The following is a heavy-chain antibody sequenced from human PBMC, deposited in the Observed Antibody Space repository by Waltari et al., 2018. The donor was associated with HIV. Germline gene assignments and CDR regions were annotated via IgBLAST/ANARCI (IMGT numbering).Heavy chain of an antibody. Sequence: QVQLVQSGAEVKKPGSSVKVSCKASGGTFSSYAISWVRQAPGPGLEWMGGIIPIFGTANYAQKFQGRVTITADESTSTAYMELSSLRSEDTAVYYCAREANIVVVVAATDSRYFDYWGQGTLVTVSS. D-gene: IGHD2-15*01. CDR1: GGTFSSYA. J-gene: IGHJ4*02. CDR3: AREANIVVVVAATDSRYFDY. CDR2: IIPIFGTA. V-gene: IGHV1-69*01.